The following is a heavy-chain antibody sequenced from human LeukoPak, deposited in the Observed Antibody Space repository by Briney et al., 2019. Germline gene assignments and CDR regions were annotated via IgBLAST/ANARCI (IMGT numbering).Heavy chain of an antibody. CDR2: INPDTGDT. Sequence: ASVKVSCRASGYTFIGYYIHWVRQAPGQGLEWMGWINPDTGDTKFVQKFQGRVTVTRDTSISTAYMELNSLRAEDTAVYYCARDEMSDLLLWEGTIDYWGQGTLVTVSS. V-gene: IGHV1-2*02. CDR3: ARDEMSDLLLWEGTIDY. J-gene: IGHJ4*02. D-gene: IGHD3-10*01. CDR1: GYTFIGYY.